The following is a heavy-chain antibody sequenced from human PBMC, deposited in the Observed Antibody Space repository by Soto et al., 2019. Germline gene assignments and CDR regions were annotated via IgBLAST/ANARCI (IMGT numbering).Heavy chain of an antibody. Sequence: GASVKVSCKASGGTFSSYTISWVRQAPGQGLEWMGRIIPILGIANYAQKFQGRVTITADKSTSTAYMELSSLRSEDTAVYYCARGYCSGGSCYSLFDYYYMDVWGKGTTVTVSS. J-gene: IGHJ6*03. D-gene: IGHD2-15*01. CDR1: GGTFSSYT. CDR2: IIPILGIA. CDR3: ARGYCSGGSCYSLFDYYYMDV. V-gene: IGHV1-69*02.